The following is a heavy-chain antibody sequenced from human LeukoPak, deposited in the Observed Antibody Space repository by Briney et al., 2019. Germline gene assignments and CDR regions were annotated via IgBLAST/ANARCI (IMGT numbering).Heavy chain of an antibody. CDR1: GFTFSSYA. V-gene: IGHV3-23*01. CDR2: ISGSGGST. D-gene: IGHD3-22*01. J-gene: IGHJ4*02. Sequence: GGSLRLSXAASGFTFSSYAMSWVRQAPGKGLEWVSAISGSGGSTYYADSVKGRFTISRDNSKNTLYLQMNSLRAEDTAVYYCAQQTYYYDSSGYFSDYWGPGTLVTVSS. CDR3: AQQTYYYDSSGYFSDY.